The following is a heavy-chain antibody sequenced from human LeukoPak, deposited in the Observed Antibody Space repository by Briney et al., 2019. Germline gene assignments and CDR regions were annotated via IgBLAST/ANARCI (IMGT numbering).Heavy chain of an antibody. V-gene: IGHV3-48*04. CDR1: GFTFSSYA. CDR3: ARRRDSGSLQHFDY. Sequence: GGSLRLSCAASGFTFSSYAMHWVRQAPGKGLEWVSYIGSSGSTIYYADSVKGRFTISRDNAKNSLYLQMNSLRAEDTAVYYCARRRDSGSLQHFDYWGQGTLVTVSS. CDR2: IGSSGSTI. J-gene: IGHJ4*02. D-gene: IGHD1-26*01.